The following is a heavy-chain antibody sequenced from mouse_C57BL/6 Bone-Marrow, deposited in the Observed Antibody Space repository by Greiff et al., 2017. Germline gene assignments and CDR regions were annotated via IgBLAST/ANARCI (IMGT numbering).Heavy chain of an antibody. J-gene: IGHJ2*01. D-gene: IGHD1-2*01. CDR2: IYPGDGDT. CDR1: GYAFSSSW. V-gene: IGHV1-82*01. CDR3: ARRNATAYYLDY. Sequence: QVQLQQSGPELVKPGASVKISCKASGYAFSSSWMNWVKQRPGKGLEWIGRIYPGDGDTNYNGKFKGKATLTADKSSSTAYMQLSSLTSEDSAVYFCARRNATAYYLDYWGQGTTLTVSS.